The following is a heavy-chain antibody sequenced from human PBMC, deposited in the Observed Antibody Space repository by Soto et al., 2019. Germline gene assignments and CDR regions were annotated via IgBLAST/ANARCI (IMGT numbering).Heavy chain of an antibody. CDR1: GASLSDNY. D-gene: IGHD2-21*01. CDR2: INHSGNT. CDR3: ARGRGEFVA. Sequence: SETLSLTCAVYGASLSDNYCNWLRQPPGKGLEWIGEINHSGNTNYNPSLRSRVTISIDTSKNQLSLNLRSVSAADTAVYYGARGRGEFVAWSQETSLTISS. J-gene: IGHJ5*02. V-gene: IGHV4-34*01.